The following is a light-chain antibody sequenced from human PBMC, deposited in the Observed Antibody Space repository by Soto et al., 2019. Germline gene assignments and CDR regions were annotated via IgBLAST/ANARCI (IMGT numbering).Light chain of an antibody. J-gene: IGKJ3*01. CDR3: QQYGSSPIST. V-gene: IGKV3-20*01. CDR1: QSVSSSY. CDR2: GAS. Sequence: EIVLKQSPGTLSLSPGERATLSCRASQSVSSSYLAWYQQKPGQAPRLLIYGASSRATGIPDRFSGSGSGTDFTLTISRLETEDFAVYYCQQYGSSPISTFGPGTKVDIK.